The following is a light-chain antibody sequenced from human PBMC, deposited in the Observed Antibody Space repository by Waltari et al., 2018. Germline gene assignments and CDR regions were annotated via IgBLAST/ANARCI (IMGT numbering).Light chain of an antibody. J-gene: IGLJ2*01. Sequence: QSVLTQPLSLSADPGQKDTIPCSGSNSNLGHNYASWYQQFPGTTPKFVIYDNNRRPSGIPDRFSGSKSGTSATLRITGLQTGDEADYYCGTWDSSLSAVVFGGGTKLTVL. CDR2: DNN. V-gene: IGLV1-51*01. CDR1: NSNLGHNY. CDR3: GTWDSSLSAVV.